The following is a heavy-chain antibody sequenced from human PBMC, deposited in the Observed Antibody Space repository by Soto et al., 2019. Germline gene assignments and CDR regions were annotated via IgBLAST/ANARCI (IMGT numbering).Heavy chain of an antibody. V-gene: IGHV3-23*01. CDR1: GFTFSSYA. CDR2: ISGSGGST. D-gene: IGHD6-13*01. CDR3: AKRVYSSSWYGGPGMDV. Sequence: PGGSLRLSCAASGFTFSSYAMSWVRQAPGKGLEWVSAISGSGGSTYYADSVKGRFTISRDNSKNTLYLQMNSLRAEDTAVYYCAKRVYSSSWYGGPGMDVWGQGTTVTVSS. J-gene: IGHJ6*02.